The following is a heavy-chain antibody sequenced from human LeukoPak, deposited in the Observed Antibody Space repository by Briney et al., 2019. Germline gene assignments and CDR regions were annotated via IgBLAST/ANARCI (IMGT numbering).Heavy chain of an antibody. CDR3: ARDTAMVTSRYFDY. D-gene: IGHD5-18*01. CDR1: GGSISSSIYY. J-gene: IGHJ4*02. CDR2: IYYSGST. V-gene: IGHV4-39*01. Sequence: SETLSLTCTVSGGSISSSIYYWGWIRQPPGKGLEWIGTIYYSGSTYYNPSLKTRVTISVDTSKNQFSLKLSSVTAADTAVYYCARDTAMVTSRYFDYWGQGTLVTVSS.